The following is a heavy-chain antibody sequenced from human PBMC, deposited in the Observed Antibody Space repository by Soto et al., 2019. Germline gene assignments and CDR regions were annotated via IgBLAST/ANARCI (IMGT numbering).Heavy chain of an antibody. Sequence: QVHLVQSGAEVKKPGASVKVSCKGSGYAFTTYGITWVRQAPGQGLEWMGWVSAHNGNTNYAQKLQGRVTVTREPPTSTAYMALRRMRSDDTAVYYCARGRYGDYWGQGDRVTVSS. V-gene: IGHV1-18*01. CDR2: VSAHNGNT. J-gene: IGHJ4*02. CDR3: ARGRYGDY. D-gene: IGHD1-1*01. CDR1: GYAFTTYG.